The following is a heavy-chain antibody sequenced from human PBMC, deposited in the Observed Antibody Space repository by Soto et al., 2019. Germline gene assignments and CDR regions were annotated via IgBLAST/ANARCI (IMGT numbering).Heavy chain of an antibody. J-gene: IGHJ6*02. CDR1: GFTFTSYS. CDR2: IRGTT. CDR3: ARVGIAAAGTYWNYYYVKDF. D-gene: IGHD6-13*01. V-gene: IGHV3-48*01. Sequence: GSLRLSCAASGFTFTSYSMNWVRQAPGKGLEWVSYIRGTTHYADSVKGRFTISRDNARSSLYLQMNSLRAEDTAVYYCARVGIAAAGTYWNYYYVKDFWGQGTTVTVSS.